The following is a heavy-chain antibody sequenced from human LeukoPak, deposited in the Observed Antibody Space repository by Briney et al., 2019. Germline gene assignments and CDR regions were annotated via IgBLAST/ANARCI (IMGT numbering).Heavy chain of an antibody. CDR2: TYYRSRWYS. V-gene: IGHV6-1*01. Sequence: SQTLSLTCAISGDSVSRNSVAWNWVRQSPSLVLEWLGRTYYRSRWYSDYAVSVESRITINADTSKNQFSLLLNSVTPEDTAVYYCARYSGLGVPDYWGQGTLVTVSS. CDR3: ARYSGLGVPDY. CDR1: GDSVSRNSVA. J-gene: IGHJ4*02. D-gene: IGHD2-21*01.